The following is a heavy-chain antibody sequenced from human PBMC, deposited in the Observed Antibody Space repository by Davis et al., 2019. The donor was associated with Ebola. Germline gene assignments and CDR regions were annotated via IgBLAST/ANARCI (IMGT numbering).Heavy chain of an antibody. J-gene: IGHJ4*02. D-gene: IGHD3-22*01. CDR2: ISAYNGNT. V-gene: IGHV1-18*01. CDR3: ARDGYYYDSSGYSLAFDY. CDR1: GYTFTSYG. Sequence: ASVKVSCKASGYTFTSYGISWVRQAPGQGLEWMGWISAYNGNTNYAQKLQGRVTMTTDTSTSTAYMELSSLRSEDTAVYYCARDGYYYDSSGYSLAFDYWGQGTLVTVSS.